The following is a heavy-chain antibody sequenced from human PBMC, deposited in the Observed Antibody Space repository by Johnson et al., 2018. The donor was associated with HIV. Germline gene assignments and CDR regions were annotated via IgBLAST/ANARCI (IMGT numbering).Heavy chain of an antibody. Sequence: QEKLVESGGGVVQPGRSLRLSCTASGFTFSNYAIHWVRQAPGKGLEWVTVISYDGSNQYYADSVKGRFTISRDNSKNSLYLQMNSLRAEDTAVYYCARELEFGDLRKNDAFDIWGQGT. D-gene: IGHD4-17*01. CDR1: GFTFSNYA. V-gene: IGHV3-30*04. CDR2: ISYDGSNQ. J-gene: IGHJ3*02. CDR3: ARELEFGDLRKNDAFDI.